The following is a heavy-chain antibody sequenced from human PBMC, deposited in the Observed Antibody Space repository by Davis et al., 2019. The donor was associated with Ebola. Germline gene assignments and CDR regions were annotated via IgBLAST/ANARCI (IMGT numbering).Heavy chain of an antibody. J-gene: IGHJ6*02. CDR2: INIGNGNT. CDR1: GYTFSVYS. V-gene: IGHV1-3*04. D-gene: IGHD6-19*01. Sequence: AASVKVSCKASGYTFSVYSIYWVRQAPGQGLEWMAWINIGNGNTKYLQRFQDRVTITRDTSISTAYMELSRLRSDDTAVYYCARDRPIAVAGTFYYYGMDVWGQGTTVTVSS. CDR3: ARDRPIAVAGTFYYYGMDV.